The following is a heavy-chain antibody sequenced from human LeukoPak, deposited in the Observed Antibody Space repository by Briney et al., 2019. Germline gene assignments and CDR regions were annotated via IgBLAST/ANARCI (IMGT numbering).Heavy chain of an antibody. Sequence: GGSLRLSCAASGFTFNTYIMHWVRQSPGKLLEWVAFMSHSGTSTDYADSVKGRFTISRDNSKNTLYLQMNGLQTDDTPVYYCATDLRYGSNFFFQYWGLGTLVAVSS. CDR2: MSHSGTST. CDR3: ATDLRYGSNFFFQY. J-gene: IGHJ4*02. D-gene: IGHD5-18*01. V-gene: IGHV3-30*14. CDR1: GFTFNTYI.